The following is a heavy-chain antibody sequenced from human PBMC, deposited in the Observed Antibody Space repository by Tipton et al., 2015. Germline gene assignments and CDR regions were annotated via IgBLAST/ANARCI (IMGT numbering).Heavy chain of an antibody. Sequence: TLSLTCTVSSDSINKYYWSWIRQPPGKELQWIGYIQYSGGTNYNPSLESRVSMSVDTSKTQFSLEMRSVTATDTAVYYCARASIIQGYYHDSSRYSLFNSWAQGTLVTVSS. CDR3: ARASIIQGYYHDSSRYSLFNS. V-gene: IGHV4-59*01. CDR2: IQYSGGT. CDR1: SDSINKYY. D-gene: IGHD3-22*01. J-gene: IGHJ1*01.